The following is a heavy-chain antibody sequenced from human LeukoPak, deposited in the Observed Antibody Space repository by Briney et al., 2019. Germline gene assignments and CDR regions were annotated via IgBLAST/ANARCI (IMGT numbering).Heavy chain of an antibody. CDR2: IKQDGSEK. CDR1: GFTFSSYW. CDR3: ARVGEMYYDFWSGYYREGYYYYGMDV. J-gene: IGHJ6*02. V-gene: IGHV3-7*03. Sequence: GGSLRLSCAASGFTFSSYWMSWVRQAPGKGLEWVANIKQDGSEKYYVDSVKGRFTISRDNAKNSLYLQMNSLRAADTAVYYCARVGEMYYDFWSGYYREGYYYYGMDVWGQGTTVTVSS. D-gene: IGHD3-3*01.